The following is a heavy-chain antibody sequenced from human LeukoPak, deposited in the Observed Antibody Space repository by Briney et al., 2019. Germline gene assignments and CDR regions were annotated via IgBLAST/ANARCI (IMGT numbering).Heavy chain of an antibody. D-gene: IGHD1-1*01. Sequence: SVKVSCKASGGRFGNYALNWVRQAPGQRFEWMGAITSLYGASNYAQKFQGRLTIVADESTGTGYMELRSLASEDTAVYYCAADSHTSGFDYWAQGTLVTVSS. V-gene: IGHV1-69*01. CDR3: AADSHTSGFDY. J-gene: IGHJ4*02. CDR2: ITSLYGAS. CDR1: GGRFGNYA.